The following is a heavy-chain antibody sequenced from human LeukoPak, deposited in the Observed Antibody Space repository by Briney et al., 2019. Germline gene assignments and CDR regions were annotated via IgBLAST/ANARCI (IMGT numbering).Heavy chain of an antibody. CDR1: GGSVSSGSYY. D-gene: IGHD3-9*01. CDR3: ARVRYFDWLLDY. V-gene: IGHV4-61*01. J-gene: IGHJ4*02. Sequence: SETLSLTCTVSGGSVSSGSYYWSWIRQPPGKGLEWIGYIYYSGSTNYNPSLKSRVTISVDKSKNQFSLKLSSVTAADTAVYYCARVRYFDWLLDYWGQGTLVTVSS. CDR2: IYYSGST.